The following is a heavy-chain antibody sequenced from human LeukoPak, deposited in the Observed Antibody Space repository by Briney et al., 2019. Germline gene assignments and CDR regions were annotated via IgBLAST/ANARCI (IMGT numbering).Heavy chain of an antibody. V-gene: IGHV4-59*01. CDR3: ARSHKLRFDP. J-gene: IGHJ5*02. Sequence: SETLSLTCTVSGGSISTYYWSWIRQPPGKGLEWIGYIYYSGSTNYNPSLKSRVTISVDTSKNQFSPKLSSVTAADTAVYYCARSHKLRFDPWGQGTLVTVSS. CDR1: GGSISTYY. CDR2: IYYSGST. D-gene: IGHD6-6*01.